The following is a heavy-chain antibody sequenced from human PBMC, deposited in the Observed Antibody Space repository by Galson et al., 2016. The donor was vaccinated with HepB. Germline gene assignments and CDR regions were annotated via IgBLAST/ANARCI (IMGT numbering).Heavy chain of an antibody. CDR2: ISSTSTYT. D-gene: IGHD3-3*01. J-gene: IGHJ2*01. CDR3: ARDREVPSWSVFSFDFSYYGMDV. Sequence: SLRLSCAASGFSFSNYYMTWIRKAPGKGLEWISYISSTSTYTNYADSVKGRFTISRDNVKNSLYLQMNSLRAEDTAVYYCARDREVPSWSVFSFDFSYYGMDVWGRGTLVTVSS. CDR1: GFSFSNYY. V-gene: IGHV3-11*06.